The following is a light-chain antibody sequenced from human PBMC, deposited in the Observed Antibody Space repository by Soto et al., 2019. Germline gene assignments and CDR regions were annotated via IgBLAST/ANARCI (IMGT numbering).Light chain of an antibody. Sequence: DIHMTHSPSSLSASVGDRVTITCRASQSISSWLAWYQQKPGKAPKLLIYKASSLESGVPSRFSGSGSGTEFTLTISSLQPDDFATYYCQQYNSYPWTFGQGTKVDI. CDR1: QSISSW. J-gene: IGKJ1*01. CDR2: KAS. CDR3: QQYNSYPWT. V-gene: IGKV1-5*03.